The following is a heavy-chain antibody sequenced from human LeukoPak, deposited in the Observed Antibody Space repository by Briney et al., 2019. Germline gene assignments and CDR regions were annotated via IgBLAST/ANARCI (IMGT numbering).Heavy chain of an antibody. D-gene: IGHD6-13*01. Sequence: PSQTLSLTCAVSGDFISSGYYWGWIRPPPAKGLEWIGSLYPSWSTYFTPSFKSRVTISVDTSKNQCSLTLSSVTAADTAVYFCAGVAASGTALDAFDNWGEGTMVTVSS. CDR3: AGVAASGTALDAFDN. J-gene: IGHJ3*02. CDR2: LYPSWST. CDR1: GDFISSGYY. V-gene: IGHV4-38-2*01.